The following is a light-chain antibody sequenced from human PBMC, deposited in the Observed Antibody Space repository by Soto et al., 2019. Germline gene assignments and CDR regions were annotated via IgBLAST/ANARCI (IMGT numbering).Light chain of an antibody. CDR2: EVN. V-gene: IGLV2-8*01. CDR3: SSYAGINNLGV. Sequence: QSALTQPPSASGSPGQSVTISCTGTRRDVGGYKYVSCYQQHPGKAPKLMIFEVNKRPSGVPDRFSGSKSGNTASLTVSGLQAEDEADYYCSSYAGINNLGVFGTGTKVTVL. CDR1: RRDVGGYKY. J-gene: IGLJ1*01.